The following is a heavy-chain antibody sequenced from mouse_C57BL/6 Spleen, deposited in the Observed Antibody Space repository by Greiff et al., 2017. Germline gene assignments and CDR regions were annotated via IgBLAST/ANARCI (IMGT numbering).Heavy chain of an antibody. Sequence: VQLQQPGAELVMPGASVKLSCKASGYTFTSYWMHWVKQRPGQGLEWIGEIDPSDSYTNYNQKFKGKSTLTVDKSSSTAYMQLSSLTSEDSAVYYCATTGTGPFDYWGQGTTLTVSS. CDR1: GYTFTSYW. V-gene: IGHV1-69*01. D-gene: IGHD4-1*02. J-gene: IGHJ2*01. CDR2: IDPSDSYT. CDR3: ATTGTGPFDY.